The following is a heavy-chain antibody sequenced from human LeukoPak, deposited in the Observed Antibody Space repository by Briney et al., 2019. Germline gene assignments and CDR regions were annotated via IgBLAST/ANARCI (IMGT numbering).Heavy chain of an antibody. D-gene: IGHD6-13*01. Sequence: PGGSLRLSCAASGFTFSNSEMNWVRQAPGKGLEWLSYSSRSGTTIYYADSVKGRFTISRGNSKNTLYLQMNSLRAEDTAVYYCARDRAAADLDYWGQGTLVTVSS. CDR3: ARDRAAADLDY. J-gene: IGHJ4*02. V-gene: IGHV3-48*03. CDR2: SSRSGTTI. CDR1: GFTFSNSE.